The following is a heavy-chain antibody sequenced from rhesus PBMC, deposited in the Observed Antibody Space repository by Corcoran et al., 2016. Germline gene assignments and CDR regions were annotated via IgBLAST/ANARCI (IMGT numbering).Heavy chain of an antibody. J-gene: IGHJ5-1*01. Sequence: QVKLQQWGEGLVKPSETLSLTCAVYGGSISGYYYWSWIRQPPGKGLEWIGKIDGNSASTHTHPSRKHRVTISKATSKNQFSLNLGSGTAADTAVYCCGKYPWNNRFDVWGPGVLVTVSS. CDR3: GKYPWNNRFDV. CDR2: IDGNSAST. CDR1: GGSISGYYY. V-gene: IGHV4-73*01. D-gene: IGHD1-38*01.